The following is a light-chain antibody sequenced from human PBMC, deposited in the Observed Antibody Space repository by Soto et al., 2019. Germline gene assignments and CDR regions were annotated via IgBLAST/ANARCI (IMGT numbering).Light chain of an antibody. Sequence: ETVLTQSPGTLSVSPRERVTRSCRASQSVSSKLVWYQRRPGQAPRLLIYDASTRATGMPGRFSGSGSETEFTLTISSLQSEDFAVYYCQQYNNWPRTFGQAAKVDI. CDR1: QSVSSK. J-gene: IGKJ1*01. V-gene: IGKV3-15*01. CDR2: DAS. CDR3: QQYNNWPRT.